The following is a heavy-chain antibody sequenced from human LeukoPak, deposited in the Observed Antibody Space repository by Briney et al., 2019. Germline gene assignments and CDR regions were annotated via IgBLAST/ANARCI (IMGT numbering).Heavy chain of an antibody. CDR2: IIPIFGAA. Sequence: SVKVSCKASGGTFGIYAISWVRQAPGQGLEWMGGIIPIFGAANYAQKFQGRVTITADESTSTAYMELSSLRSEDTAVYYCARVQGAAVAPDYWGQGTLVTVSS. D-gene: IGHD6-19*01. V-gene: IGHV1-69*13. CDR3: ARVQGAAVAPDY. CDR1: GGTFGIYA. J-gene: IGHJ4*02.